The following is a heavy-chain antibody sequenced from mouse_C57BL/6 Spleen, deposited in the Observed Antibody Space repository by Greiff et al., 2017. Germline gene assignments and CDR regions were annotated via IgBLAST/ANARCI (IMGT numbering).Heavy chain of an antibody. CDR1: GYTFTSYW. CDR3: ARFTTVVAYYFDY. D-gene: IGHD1-1*01. V-gene: IGHV1-55*01. CDR2: IYPGSGST. Sequence: QVQLQQSGAELVKPGASVKMSCKASGYTFTSYWITWVKQRPGQGLEWIGDIYPGSGSTNYNEKFKGKATLTVDTSSSPAYMQLSSLTSEDSAVYYCARFTTVVAYYFDYWGQGTTLTVSS. J-gene: IGHJ2*01.